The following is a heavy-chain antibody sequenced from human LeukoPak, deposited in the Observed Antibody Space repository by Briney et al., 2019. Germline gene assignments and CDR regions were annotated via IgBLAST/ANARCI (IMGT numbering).Heavy chain of an antibody. CDR3: AKDQRYCSGGSCRTHFDY. J-gene: IGHJ4*02. CDR1: GFAFSSYA. CDR2: ISGSGGST. V-gene: IGHV3-23*01. Sequence: GGSLRLSCAASGFAFSSYAMSWVRQAPGKGLEWVSAISGSGGSTYYADSVKGRFTISRDNSMNTLYLQMNSLRAEDTAVYYCAKDQRYCSGGSCRTHFDYWGQGTLVTVSS. D-gene: IGHD2-15*01.